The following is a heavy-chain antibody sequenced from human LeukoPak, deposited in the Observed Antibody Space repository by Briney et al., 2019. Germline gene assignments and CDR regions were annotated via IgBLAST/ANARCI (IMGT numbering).Heavy chain of an antibody. V-gene: IGHV3-11*01. CDR1: GFTFSDYY. D-gene: IGHD2-2*01. CDR2: ISSSGSTI. J-gene: IGHJ4*02. Sequence: GGSLRLFCAASGFTFSDYYMSWIRQAPGKGLEWVSYISSSGSTIYYADSVKGRFTISRDNAKNSLYLQMNSLRAEDTAVYYCARGGKTRYCSSTSCYADYWGQGTLVTVSS. CDR3: ARGGKTRYCSSTSCYADY.